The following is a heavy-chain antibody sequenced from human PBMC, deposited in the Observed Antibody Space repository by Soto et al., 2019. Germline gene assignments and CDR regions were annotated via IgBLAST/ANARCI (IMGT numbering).Heavy chain of an antibody. CDR1: GFTFSSYG. D-gene: IGHD3-9*01. V-gene: IGHV3-30*18. CDR2: ISYDGSNK. CDR3: AKDLPDILTGYCFDY. Sequence: QVQLVESGGGVVQPGRSLRLSCAASGFTFSSYGMHWVRQAPGKGLEWVAVISYDGSNKYYADSVKGRFTISRDNSKNTLYLQMNSLRAEDTAVYYCAKDLPDILTGYCFDYWGQGTLVTVSS. J-gene: IGHJ4*02.